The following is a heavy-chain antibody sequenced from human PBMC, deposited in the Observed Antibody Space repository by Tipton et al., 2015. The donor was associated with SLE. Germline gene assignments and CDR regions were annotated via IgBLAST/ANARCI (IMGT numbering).Heavy chain of an antibody. CDR1: GFTFSSYA. D-gene: IGHD2-21*02. J-gene: IGHJ6*03. Sequence: SLRLSCAASGFTFSSYAMHWVRQAPGKGLEWVAVISYDGSNKYYADSVKGRFTISRDNSKNTLYLQMNSLRAEDRAVYYCAREGMTYCFYTDGWRKRNTVPVSS. CDR2: ISYDGSNK. V-gene: IGHV3-30*04. CDR3: AREGMTYCFYTDG.